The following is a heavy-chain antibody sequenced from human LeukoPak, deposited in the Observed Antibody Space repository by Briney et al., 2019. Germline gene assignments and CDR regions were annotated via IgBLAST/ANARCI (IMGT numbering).Heavy chain of an antibody. V-gene: IGHV3-53*01. J-gene: IGHJ4*02. CDR2: IYSGGST. Sequence: GGSLRLSCAASGFTFSMYGMNWVRQAPGKGLEWVSLIYSGGSTYYADSVKGRFTISRDNAKNSLYLQMNNLRAEDTALYYCARVWELQGAFDYWGQGTLVTVSS. CDR1: GFTFSMYG. CDR3: ARVWELQGAFDY. D-gene: IGHD1-26*01.